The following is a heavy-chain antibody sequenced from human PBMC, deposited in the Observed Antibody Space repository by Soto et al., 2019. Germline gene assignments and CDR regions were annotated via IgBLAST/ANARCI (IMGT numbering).Heavy chain of an antibody. CDR1: GFTVSSNY. CDR3: ASGGLLWFGELVIDI. V-gene: IGHV3-53*04. Sequence: EVQLVESGGGLVQPGGSLRLSCAASGFTVSSNYMSWVRQAPGKGLEWVSVFYSGGSTYYADSVKGRFTISRHNSKNTLYLQMNSLRAEDTAVYYCASGGLLWFGELVIDIWGQGTMVTVSS. CDR2: FYSGGST. D-gene: IGHD3-10*01. J-gene: IGHJ3*02.